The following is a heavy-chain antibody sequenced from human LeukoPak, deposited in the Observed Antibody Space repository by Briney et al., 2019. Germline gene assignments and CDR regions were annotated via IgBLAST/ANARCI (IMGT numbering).Heavy chain of an antibody. D-gene: IGHD2-2*02. J-gene: IGHJ4*02. V-gene: IGHV3-23*01. CDR3: AKAASCSSTTCNRGASNY. Sequence: GGSLRLSCAASGFTFSSYAMSWFRQAPGKGLEWVSAISGSGGSTYYADSVKGRFTISRDNSKNTLYLQKNSMRGDDTAVYYCAKAASCSSTTCNRGASNYWARGTLAPVSS. CDR2: ISGSGGST. CDR1: GFTFSSYA.